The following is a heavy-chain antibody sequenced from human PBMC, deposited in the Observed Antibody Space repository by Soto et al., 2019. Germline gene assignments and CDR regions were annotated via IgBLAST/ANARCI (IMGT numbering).Heavy chain of an antibody. CDR1: ADTFNTYI. CDR2: ITPLLVVS. D-gene: IGHD3-16*01. V-gene: IGHV1-69*02. Sequence: QVQLVQSGAEVRKPGSSVKVSCKASADTFNTYILGWVRQAPGQGLEWMGRITPLLVVSNYAQTFQGRVTFTADKSASTVYMELGSLRYGGTAVYYCVWGRPCGSWGQGNRVTVSS. J-gene: IGHJ5*02. CDR3: VWGRPCGS.